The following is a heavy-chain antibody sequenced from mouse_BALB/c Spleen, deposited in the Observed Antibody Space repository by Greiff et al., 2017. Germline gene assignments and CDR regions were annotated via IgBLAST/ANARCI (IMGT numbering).Heavy chain of an antibody. CDR2: INPSSGYT. CDR3: AIPGGSTMITTGEAMDY. D-gene: IGHD2-4*01. V-gene: IGHV1-4*01. Sequence: QVQLKQSGAELARPGASVKMSCKASGYTFTSYTMHWVKQRPGQGLEWIGYINPSSGYTNYNQKFKDKATLTADKSSSTAYMQLSSLTSEDSAVYYCAIPGGSTMITTGEAMDYWGQGTSVTVSS. CDR1: GYTFTSYT. J-gene: IGHJ4*01.